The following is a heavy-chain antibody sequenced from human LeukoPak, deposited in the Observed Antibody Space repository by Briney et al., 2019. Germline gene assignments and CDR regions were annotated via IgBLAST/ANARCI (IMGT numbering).Heavy chain of an antibody. CDR1: GFTFKNAW. D-gene: IGHD2/OR15-2a*01. V-gene: IGHV3-73*01. CDR2: IRSKANSYAT. J-gene: IGHJ4*02. Sequence: AGGSLRLSCEASGFTFKNAWMIWVRQASGKGLEWVGRIRSKANSYATAYAASVKGRFTISRDDSKNTAHLQMNSLKTEDTAVYYCTTILFYWGQGTLVTVSS. CDR3: TTILFY.